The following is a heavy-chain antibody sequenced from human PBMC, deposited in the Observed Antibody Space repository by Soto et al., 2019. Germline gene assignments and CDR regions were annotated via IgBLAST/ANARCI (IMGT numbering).Heavy chain of an antibody. CDR3: ARSIVVVTALDY. CDR2: INAGNGNT. CDR1: GYTFTSYA. V-gene: IGHV1-3*05. D-gene: IGHD2-21*02. J-gene: IGHJ4*02. Sequence: QVQLVQSGAEEKKPGASVKVSCKASGYTFTSYAMPWVRQAPGQRLEWMGWINAGNGNTKYSQKFQGRVTITRDTSASTAYMELSSLRSEDTAVYYCARSIVVVTALDYWGQGTPVTGSS.